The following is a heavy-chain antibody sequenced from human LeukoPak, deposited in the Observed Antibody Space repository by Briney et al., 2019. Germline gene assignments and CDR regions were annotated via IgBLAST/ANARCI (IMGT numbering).Heavy chain of an antibody. CDR1: GFTFSSYW. CDR2: IKQDGSEK. D-gene: IGHD3-10*01. V-gene: IGHV3-7*01. Sequence: GGSLRLSCAASGFTFSSYWMSWVRQAPGKGLEWVANIKQDGSEKYYVDSVKGRFTISRDNAKNSLYLQMNSLRAEDTAVYYCARERILLWFGENPVFDYWGQGTLVTVSS. J-gene: IGHJ4*02. CDR3: ARERILLWFGENPVFDY.